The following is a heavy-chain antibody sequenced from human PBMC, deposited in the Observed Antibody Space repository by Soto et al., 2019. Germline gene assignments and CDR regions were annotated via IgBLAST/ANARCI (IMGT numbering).Heavy chain of an antibody. D-gene: IGHD2-2*01. Sequence: QVQLQESGPGLVKPSQILSLTCTVSDGSISSGDYYWSWIRQPPGKGLEWIGYIYYSGSTYYNPSLKSRVTISIDTSKNQFSLKLTRPSAADTAVYYCARETYHMHNRGFDYWGQGTLVTVSS. J-gene: IGHJ4*02. V-gene: IGHV4-30-4*01. CDR2: IYYSGST. CDR3: ARETYHMHNRGFDY. CDR1: DGSISSGDYY.